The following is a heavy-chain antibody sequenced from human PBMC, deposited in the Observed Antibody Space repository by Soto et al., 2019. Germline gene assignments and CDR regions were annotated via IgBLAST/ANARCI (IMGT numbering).Heavy chain of an antibody. V-gene: IGHV1-18*04. CDR2: INIYNGQT. Sequence: QVQLVQSGGEVKKPGASVKVSCKTSGYTFTTYSITWVRQAPGQGLEWVGWINIYNGQTHYAQKFQGRLTVTADTSSGTVYMELRSLASDDTAVYYCARGPQTSDFWGQGTLVTVSS. J-gene: IGHJ4*02. CDR3: ARGPQTSDF. CDR1: GYTFTTYS. D-gene: IGHD2-2*01.